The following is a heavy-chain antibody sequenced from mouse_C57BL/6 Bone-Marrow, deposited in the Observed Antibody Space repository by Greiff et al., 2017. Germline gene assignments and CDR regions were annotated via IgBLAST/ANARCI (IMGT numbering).Heavy chain of an antibody. CDR2: ISGGGGNT. J-gene: IGHJ3*01. Sequence: EVKLVESGGGSVKPGGSLKLSCAASGFTFSSYTMSWVRQTPEKRLEWVATISGGGGNTYYPDSVKGRFTISRDNAKNTLYLQMRSVRSEDTALYYCAKDRSGYVLFAYWGQGTLVTVSA. CDR1: GFTFSSYT. D-gene: IGHD3-2*02. V-gene: IGHV5-9*01. CDR3: AKDRSGYVLFAY.